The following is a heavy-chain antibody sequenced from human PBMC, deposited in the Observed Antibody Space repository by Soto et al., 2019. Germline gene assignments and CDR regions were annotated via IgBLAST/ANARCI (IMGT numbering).Heavy chain of an antibody. J-gene: IGHJ4*02. V-gene: IGHV1-69*13. CDR1: GGTFSSYA. D-gene: IGHD2-2*01. Sequence: ASVKVSCKASGGTFSSYAISWVRQAPGQGLEWMGGIIPIFGTANYAQKFQGRVTITADESTSTAYMELSSLRSEDTAVYYCARGYCSSTSCYALDYWGQGTLVTVSS. CDR2: IIPIFGTA. CDR3: ARGYCSSTSCYALDY.